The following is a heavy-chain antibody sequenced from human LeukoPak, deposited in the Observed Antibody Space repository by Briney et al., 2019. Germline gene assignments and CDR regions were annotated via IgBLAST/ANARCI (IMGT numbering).Heavy chain of an antibody. Sequence: GASVKVSFKASGGTFSSYAISWVRQAPGQGLEWMGGIIPIFGTANYAQKFQGRVTITTDESTSTAYMELSSLRSEDTAVYYCARDGNNWSSLHSWGQGTLVTVSS. V-gene: IGHV1-69*05. CDR3: ARDGNNWSSLHS. J-gene: IGHJ4*02. CDR1: GGTFSSYA. CDR2: IIPIFGTA. D-gene: IGHD1-1*01.